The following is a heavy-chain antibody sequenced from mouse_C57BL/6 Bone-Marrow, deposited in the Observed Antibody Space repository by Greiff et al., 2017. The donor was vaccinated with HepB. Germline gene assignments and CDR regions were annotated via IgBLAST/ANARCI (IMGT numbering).Heavy chain of an antibody. CDR2: INPYNGGT. CDR3: ARSVRLPAWFAY. D-gene: IGHD2-4*01. CDR1: GYTFTDYY. J-gene: IGHJ3*01. V-gene: IGHV1-19*01. Sequence: EVKLQESGPVLVKPGASVKMSCKASGYTFTDYYMNWVKQSHGKSLEWIGVINPYNGGTSYNQKFKGKATLTVDKSSSTAYMELNSLTSEDSAVYYCARSVRLPAWFAYWGQGTLVTVSA.